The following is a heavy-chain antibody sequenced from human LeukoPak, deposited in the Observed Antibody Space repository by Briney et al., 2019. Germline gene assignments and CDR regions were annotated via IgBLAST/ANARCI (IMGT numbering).Heavy chain of an antibody. CDR2: ISDNSDIT. Sequence: GRSLRLSCEASGFMFKGYDMRWVRQSPGKGLEWVSFISDNSDITQYADSVKGRFTISRDNSKNTLFLQMNSLRAEDTAVYYCARDRSYTSASLDYWGQGTLVTVSS. V-gene: IGHV3-23*01. CDR1: GFMFKGYD. CDR3: ARDRSYTSASLDY. J-gene: IGHJ4*02. D-gene: IGHD6-19*01.